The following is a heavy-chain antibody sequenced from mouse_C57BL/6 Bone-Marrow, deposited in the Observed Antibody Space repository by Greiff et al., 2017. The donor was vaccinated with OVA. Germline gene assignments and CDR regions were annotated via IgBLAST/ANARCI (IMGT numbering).Heavy chain of an antibody. V-gene: IGHV1-23*01. CDR1: GYTFTDYE. J-gene: IGHJ2*01. D-gene: IGHD3-1*01. CDR3: TKREGLRGYYCDD. CDR2: IDPETCGT. Sequence: VQLQQSGAELVRPGASVKLSCKASGYTFTDYEMHCVKPTPVHGLEWIGAIDPETCGTAYNQTFKGKATLTADKSSSTAYMELRSLTSEDSAVYYCTKREGLRGYYCDDWGQGTTLTVSS.